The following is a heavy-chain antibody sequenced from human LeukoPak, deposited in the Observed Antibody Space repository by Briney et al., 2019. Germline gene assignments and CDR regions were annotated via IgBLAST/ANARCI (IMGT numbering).Heavy chain of an antibody. Sequence: GGSLRLSCAASGFTFSSYAMSWVRQAPGKGLEWVSAISGSGGSTYYADSVKGRFTISRDNSKNTLYLQMNSLRAEDTAVYYCARGGDYYDPRGYYNGFYFDSWGQGTLATVSS. J-gene: IGHJ4*02. CDR3: ARGGDYYDPRGYYNGFYFDS. V-gene: IGHV3-23*01. CDR2: ISGSGGST. CDR1: GFTFSSYA. D-gene: IGHD3-22*01.